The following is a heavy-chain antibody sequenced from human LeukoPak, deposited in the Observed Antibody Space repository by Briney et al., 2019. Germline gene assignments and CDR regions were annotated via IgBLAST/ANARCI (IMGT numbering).Heavy chain of an antibody. CDR1: GYTFTSYY. V-gene: IGHV1-46*01. Sequence: GTSVKVSCKASGYTFTSYYMHWVRQAPGQGLEWMGIINPSGGSTSYAQKFQGRVAMTRDTSTSTVYMELSSLRSEDTAVYYCARIPYGSGSYSLEPKDYWGQGTLVTVSS. J-gene: IGHJ4*02. CDR2: INPSGGST. CDR3: ARIPYGSGSYSLEPKDY. D-gene: IGHD3-10*01.